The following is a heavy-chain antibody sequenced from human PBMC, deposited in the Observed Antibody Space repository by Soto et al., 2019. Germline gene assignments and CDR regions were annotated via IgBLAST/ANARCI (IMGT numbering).Heavy chain of an antibody. J-gene: IGHJ6*02. CDR3: ASKGHYDFWSGYYKPPTDYYGMDV. CDR1: GFTFNSYS. CDR2: ISSSSSYI. V-gene: IGHV3-21*01. D-gene: IGHD3-3*01. Sequence: TGGSLRLSCAASGFTFNSYSMNWVRQAPGKGLEGGSSISSSSSYIYYADSVKGRFTISRDNAKNSLYLQMNSLRAEGTAVYYCASKGHYDFWSGYYKPPTDYYGMDVWGQGTTVTVSS.